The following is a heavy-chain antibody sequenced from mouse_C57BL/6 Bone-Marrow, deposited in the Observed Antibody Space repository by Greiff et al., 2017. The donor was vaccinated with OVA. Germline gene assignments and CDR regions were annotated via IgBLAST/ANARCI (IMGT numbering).Heavy chain of an antibody. J-gene: IGHJ1*03. D-gene: IGHD2-1*01. Sequence: EVKLMESEGGLVQPGSSMKLSCTASGFTFSDYYMAWVRQVPEKGLEWVANINYDGSSTYYLDSLKSRFIISRDNAKNILYLQMSSLKSEDTATYYCARDWAYGNYWYFDVWGTGTTVTVSS. CDR1: GFTFSDYY. CDR2: INYDGSST. V-gene: IGHV5-16*01. CDR3: ARDWAYGNYWYFDV.